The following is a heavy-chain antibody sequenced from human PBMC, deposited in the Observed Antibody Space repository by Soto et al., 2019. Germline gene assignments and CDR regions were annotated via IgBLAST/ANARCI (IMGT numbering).Heavy chain of an antibody. J-gene: IGHJ4*02. CDR2: ISYVGSKT. CDR1: GFTFSRYG. D-gene: IGHD5-18*01. V-gene: IGHV3-30*18. CDR3: AKVRLRDYSLGYVFDS. Sequence: GGSLRLSCAASGFTFSRYGMHWVRQAPGKGLEWVALISYVGSKTYYADSVKGRFTISRDNSKNTLYLQMSSLRVEDTAVYYCAKVRLRDYSLGYVFDSWGQGTLVTVSS.